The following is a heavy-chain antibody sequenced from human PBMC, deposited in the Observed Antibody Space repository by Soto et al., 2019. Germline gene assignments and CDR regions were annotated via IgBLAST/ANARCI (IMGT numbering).Heavy chain of an antibody. CDR3: ARVPLRYSSSHNFDS. CDR2: IYYRGTT. J-gene: IGHJ4*02. V-gene: IGHV4-59*01. CDR1: NGSLNFYY. Sequence: SETLSLTCNVSNGSLNFYYWSWIRQPPGKELEWIGNIYYRGTTNYNPSLKSRVTLSVDTSKHQFSLKLSSVTAADTAVYYCARVPLRYSSSHNFDSWGQGALVTVSS. D-gene: IGHD6-19*01.